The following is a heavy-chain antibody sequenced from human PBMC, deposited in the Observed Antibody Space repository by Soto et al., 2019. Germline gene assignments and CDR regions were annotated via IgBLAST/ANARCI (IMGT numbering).Heavy chain of an antibody. CDR2: INHSGST. CDR1: GESISGTIYY. J-gene: IGHJ4*02. D-gene: IGHD6-13*01. V-gene: IGHV4-34*01. CDR3: ARFSKHIAAAGMV. Sequence: PSETLSLTCIVSGESISGTIYYWSWIRQPPGKGLEWIGEINHSGSTNYNPSLKSRVTISVDTSKNQFSLKLSSVTAADTAVYYCARFSKHIAAAGMVWGQGTLVTVSS.